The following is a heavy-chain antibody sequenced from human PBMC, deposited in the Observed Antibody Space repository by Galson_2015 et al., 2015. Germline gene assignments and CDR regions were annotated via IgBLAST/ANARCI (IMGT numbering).Heavy chain of an antibody. D-gene: IGHD4-17*01. Sequence: CAISGDSVSSYSAGWHWIRQSPSRGLEWLGRTYYRSKWYNDYAVPVKSRITINPDTSKNQFSLQLNSVTPEDTAVYYCARVGDYGDLNFDYWGQGTLVTVSS. CDR2: TYYRSKWYN. V-gene: IGHV6-1*01. CDR3: ARVGDYGDLNFDY. J-gene: IGHJ4*02. CDR1: GDSVSSYSAG.